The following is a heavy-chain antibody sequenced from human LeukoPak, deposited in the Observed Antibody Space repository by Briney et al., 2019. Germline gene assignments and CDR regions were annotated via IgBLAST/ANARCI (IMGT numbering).Heavy chain of an antibody. V-gene: IGHV3-23*01. CDR2: ISGSGVST. J-gene: IGHJ4*02. D-gene: IGHD6-13*01. CDR1: GFTFSNYA. Sequence: GGSLRLSCAASGFTFSNYAMSWVRQAPGGGLEWVSAISGSGVSTYYADSVKGRFTISRDNSRNTLYLQMNILRAEDTAVYYCAAHAGYSSSWIDYWGQGTLVTVSS. CDR3: AAHAGYSSSWIDY.